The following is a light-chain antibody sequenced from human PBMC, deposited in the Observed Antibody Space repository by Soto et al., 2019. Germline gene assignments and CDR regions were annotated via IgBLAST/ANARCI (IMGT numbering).Light chain of an antibody. Sequence: EIVMTQSPATLSVSPGERATLSCRASQSVANDLAWYQHKPGQAPRLLTHGASTRATGTPARFSGSGSGTELTLTISSLQSEDFAVYYCQQYIRWPLTFGGGTKVDI. V-gene: IGKV3-15*01. CDR1: QSVAND. CDR2: GAS. CDR3: QQYIRWPLT. J-gene: IGKJ4*01.